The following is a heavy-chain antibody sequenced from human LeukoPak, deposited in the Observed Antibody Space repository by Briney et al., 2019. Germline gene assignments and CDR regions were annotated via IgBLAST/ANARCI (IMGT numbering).Heavy chain of an antibody. Sequence: SETLSLTCSVSGASITTFYWSWIRQPAGKGLEWVGRIYNSGSSYNPSLKGRVTMSADRSKNQFFLTSTSVTAADTALYYCAREDCPGGSCHLGFDPWGQGTLVTVSS. CDR2: IYNSGS. CDR1: GASITTFY. D-gene: IGHD2-15*01. CDR3: AREDCPGGSCHLGFDP. J-gene: IGHJ5*02. V-gene: IGHV4-4*07.